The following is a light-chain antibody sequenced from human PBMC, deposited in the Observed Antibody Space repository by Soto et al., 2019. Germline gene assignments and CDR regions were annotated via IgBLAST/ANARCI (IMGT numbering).Light chain of an antibody. CDR2: GAS. CDR1: QSISIS. Sequence: DIQMTQSPSSLSASVGDRVTITCRASQSISISLNWYQLKPGQAPHLLMYGASYRKSGVPKRFSGSGSGTDFTLTISSVEADDFGTYYCQQYIRYSRTFGQGTKVDIK. V-gene: IGKV1-39*01. J-gene: IGKJ1*01. CDR3: QQYIRYSRT.